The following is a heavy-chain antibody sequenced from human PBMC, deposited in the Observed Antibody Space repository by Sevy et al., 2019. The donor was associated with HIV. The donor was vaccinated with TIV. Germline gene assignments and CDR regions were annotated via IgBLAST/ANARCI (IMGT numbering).Heavy chain of an antibody. V-gene: IGHV3-48*02. CDR1: GFTFSHHN. D-gene: IGHD7-27*01. Sequence: GGCLRLSCAASGFTFSHHNMNWVRQAPGKGLEWISYISKSGSTTYFADSVRGRFTISRDNAKNSRFLEMHSLTDEDTAVYYCAREENRELGTIPLDSWGRGIQVTVSS. CDR3: AREENRELGTIPLDS. CDR2: ISKSGSTT. J-gene: IGHJ4*02.